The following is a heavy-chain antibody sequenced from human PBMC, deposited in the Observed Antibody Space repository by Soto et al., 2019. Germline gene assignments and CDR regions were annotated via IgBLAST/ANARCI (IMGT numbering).Heavy chain of an antibody. CDR2: VFYTGSP. CDR1: GASINSNVHS. V-gene: IGHV4-39*01. J-gene: IGHJ4*02. Sequence: PSETLSLTRTVSGASINSNVHSWGWVRQSPGKGLEWIASVFYTGSPYHNPSLESRVSISVDTSDNQFSLKVTSVTAADTGIYYCARHPFGGYAFDSWGQGTLVTVSS. CDR3: ARHPFGGYAFDS. D-gene: IGHD3-16*01.